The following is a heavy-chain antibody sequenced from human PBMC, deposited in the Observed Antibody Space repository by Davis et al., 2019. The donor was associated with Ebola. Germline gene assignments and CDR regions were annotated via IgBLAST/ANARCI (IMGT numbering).Heavy chain of an antibody. J-gene: IGHJ6*02. Sequence: SETLSLTCTVSGGSISSGGYYWSWIRQHPGKGLEWIGYIYYSGSTYYNPSLKSRVTISVDTSKNQFSLKLSSVTAADTAVYYCARIGAIGGAGAHYYYYGMDVWGQGTTVTVSS. CDR3: ARIGAIGGAGAHYYYYGMDV. CDR2: IYYSGST. CDR1: GGSISSGGYY. D-gene: IGHD1-26*01. V-gene: IGHV4-31*03.